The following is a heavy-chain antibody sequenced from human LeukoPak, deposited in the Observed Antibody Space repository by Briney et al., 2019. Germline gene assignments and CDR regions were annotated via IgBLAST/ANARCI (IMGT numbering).Heavy chain of an antibody. CDR2: ISSSSSYI. CDR3: AREWGIAVIDY. CDR1: GFTFSSYS. D-gene: IGHD6-19*01. V-gene: IGHV3-21*01. Sequence: GGSLRLSCGASGFTFSSYSMNWVRQAPRKGLEWVSSISSSSSYIYYADSVKGRFTISRDNAKNSLYLQMNSLRAEDTAVYYCAREWGIAVIDYWGQGTLVTVSS. J-gene: IGHJ4*02.